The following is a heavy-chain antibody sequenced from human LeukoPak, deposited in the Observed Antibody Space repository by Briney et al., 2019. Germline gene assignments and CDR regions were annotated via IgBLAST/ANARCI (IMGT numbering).Heavy chain of an antibody. CDR3: ARAYYSASFLAARAGPAGEY. CDR1: GYTFTGYY. CDR2: INPNSGGT. V-gene: IGHV1-2*02. D-gene: IGHD1-26*01. J-gene: IGHJ4*02. Sequence: ASVKVSCKAFGYTFTGYYIHWVRQAPGRGLEWMGWINPNSGGTNYAQKFQGRVTMTRDTSISTVYMELSGLRSDDTAVYFCARAYYSASFLAARAGPAGEYWGQGTLVTVSS.